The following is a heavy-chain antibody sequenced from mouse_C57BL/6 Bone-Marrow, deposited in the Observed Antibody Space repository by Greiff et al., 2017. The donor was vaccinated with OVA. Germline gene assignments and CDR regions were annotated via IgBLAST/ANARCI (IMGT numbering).Heavy chain of an antibody. Sequence: VHVKQSGPELVKPGASVKISCKASGYSFTGYYMNWVKQSPEKSLEWIGEINPSTGGTTYNQKFKAKATLTVDKSSSTAYMQLKSLTSEDSAVYYCARTYDYEFAYWGQGTLVTVSA. D-gene: IGHD2-4*01. CDR1: GYSFTGYY. CDR2: INPSTGGT. V-gene: IGHV1-42*01. J-gene: IGHJ3*01. CDR3: ARTYDYEFAY.